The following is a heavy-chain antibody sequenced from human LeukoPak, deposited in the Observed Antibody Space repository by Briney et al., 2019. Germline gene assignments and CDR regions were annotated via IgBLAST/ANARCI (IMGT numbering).Heavy chain of an antibody. D-gene: IGHD6-19*01. CDR3: ARSGSSGWAFDY. CDR1: GFTFSSYA. J-gene: IGHJ4*02. CDR2: ISGSGGST. V-gene: IGHV3-23*01. Sequence: PGGSLRLSFAASGFTFSSYAMSWVRQAPGKGLEWVSAISGSGGSTYYADSVKGRFTISRDNSKNTLYLQMNSLRAEDTAVYYCARSGSSGWAFDYWSQGTLVTVSS.